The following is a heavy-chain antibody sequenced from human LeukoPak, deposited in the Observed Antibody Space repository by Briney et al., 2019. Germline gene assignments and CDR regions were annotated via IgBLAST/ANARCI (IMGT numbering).Heavy chain of an antibody. CDR3: ARERWYYYDSSGYYRGEPFDY. Sequence: GGSLRLSCAASGFTFSSYAMHWVRQAPGKGLEWVAAISYDGSNKYSADSVKGRFTISRDNAKNSLFLQMNSLRAEDTAVYYCARERWYYYDSSGYYRGEPFDYWGQGTLVTVSS. CDR1: GFTFSSYA. CDR2: ISYDGSNK. J-gene: IGHJ4*02. V-gene: IGHV3-30*04. D-gene: IGHD3-22*01.